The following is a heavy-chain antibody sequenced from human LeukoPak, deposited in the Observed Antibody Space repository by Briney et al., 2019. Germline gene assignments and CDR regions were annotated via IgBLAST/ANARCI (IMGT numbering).Heavy chain of an antibody. D-gene: IGHD3-16*01. J-gene: IGHJ4*02. CDR1: EFTFSSFW. V-gene: IGHV3-74*01. CDR3: ARVRMGDDFNPFDY. CDR2: INSDGSET. Sequence: GGSLRLSCAASEFTFSSFWVYWVRHAPGKGLVWVSRINSDGSETIYADSVKGRFTISRDNAKNTLYLQMNSLRAEDTAVYYCARVRMGDDFNPFDYWGQGTLVTVSS.